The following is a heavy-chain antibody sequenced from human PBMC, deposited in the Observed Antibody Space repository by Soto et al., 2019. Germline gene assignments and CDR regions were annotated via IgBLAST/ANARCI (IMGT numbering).Heavy chain of an antibody. Sequence: PGESLKISCKGSGYSFTSYWISWVRQMPGKGLXWMXXIXXSXXXXXYXXSFQGHVTISADKSISTAYLPWSSLKASDTAMYYCAASRNRLGWFDPWGQGTLVTASS. V-gene: IGHV5-10-1*01. CDR1: GYSFTSYW. CDR3: AASRNRLGWFDP. J-gene: IGHJ5*02. D-gene: IGHD2-2*01. CDR2: IXXSXXXX.